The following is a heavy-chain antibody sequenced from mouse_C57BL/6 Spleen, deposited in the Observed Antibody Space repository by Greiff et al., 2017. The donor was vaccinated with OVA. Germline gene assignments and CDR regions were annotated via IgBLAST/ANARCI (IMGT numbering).Heavy chain of an antibody. Sequence: EVKLMESGGGLVQPGGSLSLSCAASGFTFTDYYMSWVRQPPGKALEWLGFIRNKANGYTTEYSASVKGRFTISRDNSQSILYLQMNALRAEDSATYYCARSVNWDGFAYWGQGTLVTVSA. CDR2: IRNKANGYTT. J-gene: IGHJ3*01. D-gene: IGHD4-1*01. CDR1: GFTFTDYY. CDR3: ARSVNWDGFAY. V-gene: IGHV7-3*01.